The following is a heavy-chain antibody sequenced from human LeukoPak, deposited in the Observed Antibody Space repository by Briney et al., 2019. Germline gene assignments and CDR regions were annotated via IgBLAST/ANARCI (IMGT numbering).Heavy chain of an antibody. CDR1: GFTVSSNY. J-gene: IGHJ4*02. Sequence: PGGSLRLSCAASGFTVSSNYMSWVRQAPGKGLEWVSVIYSSGSTYYADSVKGGFTISRDNSKNTLHLQMNTLRAEDTAVYYCASRIATAGSVDYWGQGTLVTVSS. D-gene: IGHD6-13*01. V-gene: IGHV3-53*01. CDR3: ASRIATAGSVDY. CDR2: IYSSGST.